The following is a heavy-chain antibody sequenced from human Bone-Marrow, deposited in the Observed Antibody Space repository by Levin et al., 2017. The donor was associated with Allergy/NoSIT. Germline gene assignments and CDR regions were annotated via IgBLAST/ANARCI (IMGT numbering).Heavy chain of an antibody. CDR2: ISPHNGHI. D-gene: IGHD2-21*02. Sequence: GESLKISCKASGYTFTNYGLSWVRQAPGQGLEWMGWISPHNGHINYVQKFQGRVTMTTDTSTTTAYMELRSLRSDDTAVYYCARDGDCSASSRYPPYCGSDCHEIADAFDLWGRGTLVTVSS. CDR3: ARDGDCSASSRYPPYCGSDCHEIADAFDL. J-gene: IGHJ3*01. V-gene: IGHV1-18*01. CDR1: GYTFTNYG.